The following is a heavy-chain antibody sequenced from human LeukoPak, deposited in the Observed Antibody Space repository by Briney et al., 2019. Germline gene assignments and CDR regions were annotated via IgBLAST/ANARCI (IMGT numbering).Heavy chain of an antibody. D-gene: IGHD1-1*01. CDR3: ARHRNDVGTWFDP. CDR1: GYTFTSYW. Sequence: GESLKISCKGSGYTFTSYWIGWVRQRPGKGLEWMGIIYPGDSDTRYSPSFQGQVTISADKSISTAYLQWSSLKASDTAIYYCARHRNDVGTWFDPWGQGTLVTVSS. CDR2: IYPGDSDT. V-gene: IGHV5-51*01. J-gene: IGHJ5*02.